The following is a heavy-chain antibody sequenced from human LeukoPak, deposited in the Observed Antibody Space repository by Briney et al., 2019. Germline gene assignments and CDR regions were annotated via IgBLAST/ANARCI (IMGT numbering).Heavy chain of an antibody. Sequence: SETPSLTCAVYGGSLSGYYWSWIRQPPGKGLEWIGEINHSGSTNYNPSLKSRVTISVDMSKNQFSLKLTSVTAADTAVYYCARGGATPMIVRYWGQGTLVTVSS. J-gene: IGHJ4*02. CDR2: INHSGST. D-gene: IGHD3-22*01. V-gene: IGHV4-34*01. CDR1: GGSLSGYY. CDR3: ARGGATPMIVRY.